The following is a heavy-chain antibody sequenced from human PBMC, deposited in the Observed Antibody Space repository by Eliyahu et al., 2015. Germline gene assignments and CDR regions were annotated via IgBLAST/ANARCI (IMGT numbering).Heavy chain of an antibody. Sequence: QVQLQESGPGLVKPSETLSLTCTVSGXSXSSYYWSWIRQPAGKGLEWIGRIYTSGSTNYNPSLKSRVTMSVDTSKNQFSLKLSSVTAADTAVYYCASETLKWELISAHWYFDLWGRGTLVTVSS. CDR3: ASETLKWELISAHWYFDL. J-gene: IGHJ2*01. V-gene: IGHV4-4*07. CDR1: GXSXSSYY. CDR2: IYTSGST. D-gene: IGHD1-26*01.